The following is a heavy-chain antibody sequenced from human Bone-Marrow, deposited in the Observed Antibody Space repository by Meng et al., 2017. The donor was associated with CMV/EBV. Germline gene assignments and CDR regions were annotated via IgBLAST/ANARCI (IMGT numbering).Heavy chain of an antibody. CDR3: ASPRASYGPGTEYYYYGMDV. D-gene: IGHD5-18*01. Sequence: GESLKISCAASGFTFSNSDMNWVRQAPGKGLVWVSRINSDGSSTSYADSVKGRFTISRDNSKNTLYLQMNSLRAEDTAVYYCASPRASYGPGTEYYYYGMDVWGQGTTVTVSS. V-gene: IGHV3-74*01. CDR2: INSDGSST. CDR1: GFTFSNSD. J-gene: IGHJ6*02.